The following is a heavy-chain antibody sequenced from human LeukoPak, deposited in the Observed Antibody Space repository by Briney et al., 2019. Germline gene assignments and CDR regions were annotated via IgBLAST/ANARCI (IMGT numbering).Heavy chain of an antibody. D-gene: IGHD3-22*01. V-gene: IGHV3-23*01. Sequence: GESLTLSCAACGFTFYCYAMICVRPATGEGGEGCLAISGSGDSAYYADSVKGRFTISRDNSKNTLYLQINSLRAEDTAVYYCAKDRRAGAPYYYDSSGYYDFDYWGQGTLVTVSS. J-gene: IGHJ4*02. CDR2: ISGSGDSA. CDR1: GFTFYCYA. CDR3: AKDRRAGAPYYYDSSGYYDFDY.